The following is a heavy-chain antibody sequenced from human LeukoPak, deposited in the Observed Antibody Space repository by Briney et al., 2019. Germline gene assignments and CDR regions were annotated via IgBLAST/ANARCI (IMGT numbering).Heavy chain of an antibody. CDR3: ARAPQPLSKRYFDY. D-gene: IGHD3-9*01. CDR2: INHSGST. V-gene: IGHV4-34*01. CDR1: GGSYSGSY. Sequence: SETLSLTCAVYGGSYSGSYWSWIRQPPGKGLEWIGEINHSGSTNYNPSLKSRVTISVDTSKNQFSLKLSSVTAADTAVYYCARAPQPLSKRYFDYWGQGTLVTVSS. J-gene: IGHJ4*02.